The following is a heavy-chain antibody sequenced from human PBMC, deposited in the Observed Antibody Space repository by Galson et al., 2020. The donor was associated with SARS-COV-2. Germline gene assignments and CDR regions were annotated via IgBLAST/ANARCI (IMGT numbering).Heavy chain of an antibody. V-gene: IGHV1-24*01. Sequence: ASVKVSCKVSGYSLTELPMHWVRQAPGKGLDWMGGFEPDDGETIYAQKFQDRVTMTEDTSTDTAYMALSSLRSEDTAMYYCATDPYCTGGSCYSHWGQGTLVTVSS. CDR3: ATDPYCTGGSCYSH. D-gene: IGHD2-15*01. CDR2: FEPDDGET. J-gene: IGHJ4*02. CDR1: GYSLTELP.